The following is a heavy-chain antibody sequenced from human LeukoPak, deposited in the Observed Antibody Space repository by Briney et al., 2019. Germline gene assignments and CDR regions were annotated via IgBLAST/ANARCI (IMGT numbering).Heavy chain of an antibody. J-gene: IGHJ2*01. CDR2: IHYSGST. CDR1: GGSISNYY. Sequence: SETLSLTCTVSGGSISNYYWNWIRQPPGKGLEWIGNIHYSGSTNCSPSLKSRVIISLDTSKNQFSLKKSSVTAADTAVYYCARRATYFYDSSGYSPATRYFDLWGRGTLVTVSS. V-gene: IGHV4-59*08. CDR3: ARRATYFYDSSGYSPATRYFDL. D-gene: IGHD3-22*01.